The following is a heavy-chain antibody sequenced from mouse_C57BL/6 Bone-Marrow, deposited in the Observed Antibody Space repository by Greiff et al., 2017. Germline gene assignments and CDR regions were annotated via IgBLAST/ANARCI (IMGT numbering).Heavy chain of an antibody. CDR3: ARDTGSSYGYFDV. CDR2: INYDGSST. D-gene: IGHD1-1*01. V-gene: IGHV5-16*01. J-gene: IGHJ1*03. CDR1: GFTFSDYY. Sequence: EVKLVESEGGLVQPGSSMKLSCTASGFTFSDYYMAWFRQVPEKGLEWVANINYDGSSTYYLDSLKSRFIISRDNAKNILYLQMSSLKSEDTATYYCARDTGSSYGYFDVWGTGTTVTVSS.